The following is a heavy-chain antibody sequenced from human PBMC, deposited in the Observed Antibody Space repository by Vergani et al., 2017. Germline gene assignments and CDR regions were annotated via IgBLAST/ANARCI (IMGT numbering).Heavy chain of an antibody. J-gene: IGHJ5*02. V-gene: IGHV4-59*01. CDR2: IHYSENT. CDR1: FDSIRNFY. Sequence: QVQMQESGPGLVKSSETLALTCSVSFDSIRNFYCNWIRQPPGKGLEWIGSIHYSENTNYNPSLKTRDTISVDTSKNQFSLTLTSVAAADTAVYYCASDTHSGQRADRWGQGILVTVTS. D-gene: IGHD6-19*01. CDR3: ASDTHSGQRADR.